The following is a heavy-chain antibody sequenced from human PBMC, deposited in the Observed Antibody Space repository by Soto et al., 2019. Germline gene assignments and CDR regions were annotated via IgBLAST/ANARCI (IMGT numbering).Heavy chain of an antibody. Sequence: EVQLVESGGGLVQPGGSLRLSCAASGFTVSSNYMSWVRQAPGKGQEWVSVIYSGGSTYYADSVKGRFTISRDNSKNTLYLQMNSLRAEDTAVYYCARGLAVAGIGFDYWGQGTLVTVSS. CDR2: IYSGGST. D-gene: IGHD6-19*01. CDR1: GFTVSSNY. CDR3: ARGLAVAGIGFDY. J-gene: IGHJ4*02. V-gene: IGHV3-66*01.